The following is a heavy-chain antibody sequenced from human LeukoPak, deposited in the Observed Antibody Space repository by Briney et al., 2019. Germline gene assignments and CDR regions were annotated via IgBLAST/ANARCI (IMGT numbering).Heavy chain of an antibody. CDR3: ARDENTIAVAGNWFDP. J-gene: IGHJ5*02. CDR1: GFTFSSYD. D-gene: IGHD6-19*01. V-gene: IGHV3-33*08. CDR2: IWYDGSNK. Sequence: GGSLRLSCAASGFTFSSYDMSWVRQAPGKGLEWVAVIWYDGSNKYYADSVKGRFTISRDNSKNTLYLQMNSLRAEDTAVYYCARDENTIAVAGNWFDPWGQGTLVTVSS.